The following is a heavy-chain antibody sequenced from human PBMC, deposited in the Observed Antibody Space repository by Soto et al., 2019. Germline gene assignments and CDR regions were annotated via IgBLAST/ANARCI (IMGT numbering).Heavy chain of an antibody. Sequence: QVQLVQSGAEVKKPGASVKVSCKASGYTFTGYYMHWVRQAPGQGLEWMGWINPNSGGTNYAQKFQGRVTMTRETSISTAYMELSRLRSDDTAVYYCAAPGLVSGIQLWPFDYWGQGTLVTVSS. CDR2: INPNSGGT. V-gene: IGHV1-2*02. J-gene: IGHJ4*02. D-gene: IGHD5-18*01. CDR3: AAPGLVSGIQLWPFDY. CDR1: GYTFTGYY.